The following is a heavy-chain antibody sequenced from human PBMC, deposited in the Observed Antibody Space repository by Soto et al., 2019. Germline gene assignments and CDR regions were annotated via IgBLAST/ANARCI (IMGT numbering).Heavy chain of an antibody. CDR3: ARGSVSMDDSLTGYYLDAFDI. J-gene: IGHJ3*02. Sequence: SETLSLTCTVSGGAISSYYWSWSRQPPGKGLEWIGYIYYSGSTNYNPSLKSRVTISVDTSKNQFSRKLSSVTAADTAVYYCARGSVSMDDSLTGYYLDAFDIWGQGTMVTVSS. V-gene: IGHV4-59*01. D-gene: IGHD3-9*01. CDR2: IYYSGST. CDR1: GGAISSYY.